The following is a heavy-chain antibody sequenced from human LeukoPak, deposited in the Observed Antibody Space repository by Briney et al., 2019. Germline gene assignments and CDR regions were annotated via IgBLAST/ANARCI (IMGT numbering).Heavy chain of an antibody. Sequence: PGGSLRLSCAASGFTFSSYGMHWVRQAPGKGPEWVAFIRYDGSNKYYADSVKGRFTISRDNSKNTLYLQMNSLRAEDTAVYYCANPKLRFLEWLLLDWGQGTLVTVSS. CDR3: ANPKLRFLEWLLLD. V-gene: IGHV3-30*02. J-gene: IGHJ4*02. CDR1: GFTFSSYG. D-gene: IGHD3-3*01. CDR2: IRYDGSNK.